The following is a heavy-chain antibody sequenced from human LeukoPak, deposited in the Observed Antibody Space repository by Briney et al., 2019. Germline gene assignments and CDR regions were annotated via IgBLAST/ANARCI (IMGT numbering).Heavy chain of an antibody. D-gene: IGHD2-21*01. CDR3: AKEDCGGDCRSYYFDY. Sequence: GGSLRLSCAASGFTFSSYGMHWVRRAPGKGLEWVAFIRYDGSNKYYADSVKGRFTISRDNSKNTLYLQMNSLRAEDTAVYYCAKEDCGGDCRSYYFDYWGQGTLVTVSS. V-gene: IGHV3-30*02. CDR2: IRYDGSNK. J-gene: IGHJ4*02. CDR1: GFTFSSYG.